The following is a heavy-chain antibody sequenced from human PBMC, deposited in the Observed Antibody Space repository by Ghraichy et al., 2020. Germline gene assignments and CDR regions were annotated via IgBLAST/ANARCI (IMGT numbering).Heavy chain of an antibody. Sequence: SETLSLTCAVYGGSFSDYRGYYCSWIRQPPGKRLEWIGEINHSGNTNYNPSLKSRVTISVDTSKNQFSLKLTSMTAADTAVYYCARVYGDYELTSFDYWGQGTLVTVSS. J-gene: IGHJ4*02. CDR1: GGSFSDYRGYY. CDR2: INHSGNT. CDR3: ARVYGDYELTSFDY. V-gene: IGHV4-34*01. D-gene: IGHD4-17*01.